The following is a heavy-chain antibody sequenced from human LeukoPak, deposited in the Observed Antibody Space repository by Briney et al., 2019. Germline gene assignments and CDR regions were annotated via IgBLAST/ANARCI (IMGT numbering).Heavy chain of an antibody. CDR3: ATRREYYDILTGYYKGWYFDY. CDR2: INHSGST. Sequence: SETLSLTCAVYGGSFSGYYWSWIRQPPGKGLEWIGEINHSGSTNYNPSLKSRVTISVDTSKNQFSLKLSSVTAADTAVYYCATRREYYDILTGYYKGWYFDYWGQGTLVTVSS. CDR1: GGSFSGYY. D-gene: IGHD3-9*01. J-gene: IGHJ4*02. V-gene: IGHV4-34*01.